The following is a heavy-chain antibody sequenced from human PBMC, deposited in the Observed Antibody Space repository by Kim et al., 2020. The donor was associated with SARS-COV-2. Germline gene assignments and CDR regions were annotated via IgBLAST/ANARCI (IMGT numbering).Heavy chain of an antibody. J-gene: IGHJ4*02. D-gene: IGHD2-2*01. V-gene: IGHV4-4*07. Sequence: IGTTNYNPSLKSRVTMAVDTSKNQFALRLSSVTAADPAVYYCVRGRVSTAYWGQGTLVTVSS. CDR3: VRGRVSTAY. CDR2: IGTT.